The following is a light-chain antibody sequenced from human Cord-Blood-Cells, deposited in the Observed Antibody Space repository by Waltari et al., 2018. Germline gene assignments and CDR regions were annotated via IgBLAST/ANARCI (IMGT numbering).Light chain of an antibody. CDR3: QAWDSSTAV. V-gene: IGLV3-1*01. J-gene: IGLJ3*02. Sequence: SYELTQPPPVSVSPGQTASITCYGDKMGDKYACWYQQKPGQSPVLVIYQDSKRPSGIPERFSGSNSGNTATLTISGTQAMDEADYYCQAWDSSTAVFGGGTKLTVL. CDR1: KMGDKY. CDR2: QDS.